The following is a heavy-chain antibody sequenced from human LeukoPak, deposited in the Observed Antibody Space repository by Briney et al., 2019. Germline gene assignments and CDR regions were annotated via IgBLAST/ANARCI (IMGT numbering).Heavy chain of an antibody. V-gene: IGHV4-59*01. CDR2: IYYSGIT. CDR3: ARAGRWEGRPHAFDI. Sequence: SETLSLTCTISGASIDSYYWSWIRQPPGKGLEWIGYIYYSGITNYNPSLKSRVTISVDTSKNQFSLKLSSVTAADTAVYYCARAGRWEGRPHAFDIWGQGTLVTVSS. D-gene: IGHD1-26*01. CDR1: GASIDSYY. J-gene: IGHJ3*02.